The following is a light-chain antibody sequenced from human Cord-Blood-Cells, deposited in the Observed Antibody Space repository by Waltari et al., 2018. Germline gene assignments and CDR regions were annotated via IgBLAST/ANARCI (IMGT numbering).Light chain of an antibody. CDR1: QSVSSRY. J-gene: IGKJ4*01. V-gene: IGKV3-20*01. CDR2: GAS. Sequence: EIVLTQSPVTLSLSPGERATLSCRASQSVSSRYLAWYQQKPGQAPRLLIYGASSRPTGIPDRFSGSRSGTDFTLTISRLEPEDFAVYYCQQYGSSPPLTFGGGTKVEIK. CDR3: QQYGSSPPLT.